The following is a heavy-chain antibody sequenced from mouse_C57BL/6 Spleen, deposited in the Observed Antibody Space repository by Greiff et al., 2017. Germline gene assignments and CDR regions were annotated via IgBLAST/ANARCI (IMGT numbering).Heavy chain of an antibody. J-gene: IGHJ3*01. Sequence: EVQLQQSGPELVKPGASVKISCKASGYTFTDYYMNWVKQSHGKSLEWIGDINPNNGGTSYNQKFKGKATLTVDKSSSTAYMELRSLTSEDSAVYYGARPSSGAWFAYWGQGTLGTVSA. CDR1: GYTFTDYY. CDR2: INPNNGGT. CDR3: ARPSSGAWFAY. V-gene: IGHV1-26*01. D-gene: IGHD3-2*02.